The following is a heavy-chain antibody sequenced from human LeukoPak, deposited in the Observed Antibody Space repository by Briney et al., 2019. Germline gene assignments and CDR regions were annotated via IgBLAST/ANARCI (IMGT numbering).Heavy chain of an antibody. CDR2: IFPGDSDT. D-gene: IGHD6-19*01. CDR1: GYSFTNYW. Sequence: GESLKISCRGSGYSFTNYWIGWVRQMPGKGLEWMGIIFPGDSDTRYSPSFQGQVTISAGKSISTAYLHWSSLKASDTAMYYCARRDSSGWYSFGDYWGQGTLVTVSS. V-gene: IGHV5-51*01. CDR3: ARRDSSGWYSFGDY. J-gene: IGHJ4*02.